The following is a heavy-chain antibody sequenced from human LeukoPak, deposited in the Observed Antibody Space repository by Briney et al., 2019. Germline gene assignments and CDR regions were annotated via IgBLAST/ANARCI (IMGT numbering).Heavy chain of an antibody. Sequence: SQTLSLTGALSGDTVSSNSAAWDWIRQSPSRGLEWLGRTYYRSKLYNDYAASVKSRITINPDTSKNQLSLQLNSVTPEDTAVYYCSREDCGGGSCYVGYWGQGTLVTVSS. V-gene: IGHV6-1*01. CDR1: GDTVSSNSAA. D-gene: IGHD2-15*01. CDR2: TYYRSKLYN. J-gene: IGHJ4*02. CDR3: SREDCGGGSCYVGY.